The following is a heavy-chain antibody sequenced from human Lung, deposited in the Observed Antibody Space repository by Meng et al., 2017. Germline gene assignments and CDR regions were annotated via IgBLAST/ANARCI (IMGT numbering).Heavy chain of an antibody. CDR2: INHSGST. CDR1: CGPFSDSY. CDR3: ARGPTTMAHDFDY. D-gene: IGHD4-11*01. J-gene: IGHJ4*02. V-gene: IGHV4-34*01. Sequence: QLQAHYVCAGGLQPPETLSPPWGGSCGPFSDSYLSWLLQPPGKGLEWIGEINHSGSTNYNPSLESRATISVDTSQNNLSLKLSSVTAADSAVYYCARGPTTMAHDFDYWGQGTLVTVSS.